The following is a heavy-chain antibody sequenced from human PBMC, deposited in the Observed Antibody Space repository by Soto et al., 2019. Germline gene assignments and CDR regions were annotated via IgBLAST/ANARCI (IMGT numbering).Heavy chain of an antibody. V-gene: IGHV3-23*01. Sequence: EVRRLESGGGLVQPGGSLRLSCAASGFTFSVYAMSWVRQAPGKGLEWVSGISGSGDSTHYADSVKGRFTVSRDNSKSMLYLQTNSLRAEGTAIYYCAKALYGGFTYWGQGTLVTVSS. CDR1: GFTFSVYA. J-gene: IGHJ4*02. D-gene: IGHD3-10*01. CDR3: AKALYGGFTY. CDR2: ISGSGDST.